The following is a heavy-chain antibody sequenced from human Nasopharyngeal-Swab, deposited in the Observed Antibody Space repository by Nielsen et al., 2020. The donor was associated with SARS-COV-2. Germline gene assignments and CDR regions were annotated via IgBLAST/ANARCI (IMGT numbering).Heavy chain of an antibody. CDR1: GGSISRPGYS. Sequence: SETLSLTCAVSGGSISRPGYSWNWIRQPPGQALEWLGYLYHSGSAYYNPSLKSRLSISVDTSKNQFSLELSSVTAADTAVYFCARKRDYSGYDFLGQGALVTVTS. V-gene: IGHV4-30-2*01. J-gene: IGHJ4*02. CDR2: LYHSGSA. D-gene: IGHD4-11*01. CDR3: ARKRDYSGYDF.